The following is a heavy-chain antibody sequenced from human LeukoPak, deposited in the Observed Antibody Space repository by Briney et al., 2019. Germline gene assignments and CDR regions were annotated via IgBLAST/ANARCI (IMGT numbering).Heavy chain of an antibody. Sequence: GGSLRLSCITSGFSFSSYDMNWVRQAPGKGLEWVSYISNGGSVMYYADSVKGRFTISRDNAKNSLYLQMNSLRAEDTAVYYCGRVWNGRTFIDYWGQGTLVTVSS. CDR2: ISNGGSVM. CDR1: GFSFSSYD. CDR3: GRVWNGRTFIDY. D-gene: IGHD1-1*01. J-gene: IGHJ4*02. V-gene: IGHV3-48*03.